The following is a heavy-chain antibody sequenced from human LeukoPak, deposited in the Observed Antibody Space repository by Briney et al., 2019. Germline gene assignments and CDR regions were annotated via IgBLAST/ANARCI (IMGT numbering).Heavy chain of an antibody. J-gene: IGHJ6*02. CDR1: GGSISIYY. CDR3: ARGVRYYYYYGMDV. V-gene: IGHV4-59*12. CDR2: IYNSGST. Sequence: PSETLSLTCTVSGGSISIYYWSWIRQPPGKGLEWIGYIYNSGSTNYNPSLKSRVTISVDTSKNQFSLKLSSVTAADTAVYYCARGVRYYYYYGMDVWGQGTTVTVSS.